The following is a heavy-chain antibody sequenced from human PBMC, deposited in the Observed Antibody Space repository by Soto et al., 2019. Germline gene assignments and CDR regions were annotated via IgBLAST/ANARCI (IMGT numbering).Heavy chain of an antibody. J-gene: IGHJ4*02. CDR3: ARGELLWFGELRR. CDR2: MNPNSGDT. Sequence: QVQLVQSGAEVKKPGASVKVSCKASGYTFTSYEINWVRQATGQGLEWMGWMNPNSGDTGYAQKFQGRVTMTGNTSISTAYMELSSLRSEVTAVYYCARGELLWFGELRRWGQGTLVTVSS. V-gene: IGHV1-8*01. CDR1: GYTFTSYE. D-gene: IGHD3-10*01.